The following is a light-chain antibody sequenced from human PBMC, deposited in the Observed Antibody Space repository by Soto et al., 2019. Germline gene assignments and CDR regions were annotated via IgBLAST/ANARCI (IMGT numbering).Light chain of an antibody. Sequence: QSVLTQPPSVSGAPGQRVTISCTGSSSNIGAGYDVHWYQHLPGTAPKLLVHGNNDRPSGVPDRFSASKSATSASLAITGLQVEDEGDYYCQSFDSRLSGWVFGGGTKLTVL. V-gene: IGLV1-40*01. CDR1: SSNIGAGYD. CDR2: GNN. CDR3: QSFDSRLSGWV. J-gene: IGLJ2*01.